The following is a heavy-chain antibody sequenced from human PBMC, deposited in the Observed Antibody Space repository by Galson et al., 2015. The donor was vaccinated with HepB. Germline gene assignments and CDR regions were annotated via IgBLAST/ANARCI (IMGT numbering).Heavy chain of an antibody. J-gene: IGHJ4*02. D-gene: IGHD3-10*01. CDR3: AINPSTLLTPDDY. V-gene: IGHV3-11*01. Sequence: SLRLSCAASGFTFSDYYMSWIRQAPGKGLEWISYITSSGDITYYADSVKGRFTISRDNSKNTLYLQMNSLRADDTAVYYCAINPSTLLTPDDYWGQGTLVTVSS. CDR1: GFTFSDYY. CDR2: ITSSGDIT.